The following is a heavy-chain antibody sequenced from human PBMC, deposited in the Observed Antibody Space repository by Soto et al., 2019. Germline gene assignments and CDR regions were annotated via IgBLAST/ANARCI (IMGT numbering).Heavy chain of an antibody. V-gene: IGHV3-30*03. CDR1: GFTFTTYG. CDR2: ISYDGSQK. Sequence: QVQLVESGGGVVQPGRSLRLSCAASGFTFTTYGMHWVRQAPGKGLEWVAIISYDGSQKYYADSVKGRFTISRDNSKNTLYLQMNSLRAEDTAVYYCAGRGSSWYRETYYYYGMDVWGQGTTVTASS. D-gene: IGHD6-13*01. CDR3: AGRGSSWYRETYYYYGMDV. J-gene: IGHJ6*02.